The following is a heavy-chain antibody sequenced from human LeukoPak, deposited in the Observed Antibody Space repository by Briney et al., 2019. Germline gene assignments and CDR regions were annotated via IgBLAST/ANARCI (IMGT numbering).Heavy chain of an antibody. CDR2: ISSSSSYI. CDR3: ARELARITMVRGVDYYYGMDV. D-gene: IGHD3-10*01. J-gene: IGHJ6*02. CDR1: GFTFSSYS. V-gene: IGHV3-21*01. Sequence: GGSLRLSCAASGFTFSSYSMNWVRQAPGKGLEWVSSISSSSSYIYYADSVKGRFTIPRDNAKNSLCLQMNSLRAEDTAVYYCARELARITMVRGVDYYYGMDVWGQGTTVTVSS.